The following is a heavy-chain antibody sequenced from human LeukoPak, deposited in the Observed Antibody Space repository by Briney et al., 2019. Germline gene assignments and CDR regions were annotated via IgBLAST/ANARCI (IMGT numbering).Heavy chain of an antibody. CDR3: AKKKGGAAAGSFDY. J-gene: IGHJ4*02. CDR1: GFTFDDYA. Sequence: GGSLRLSCAASGFTFDDYAMHWVRQAPGKGLEWVAFIWSDGSNEYYTDSVKGRFTISRDNSKNTLYLQMNSLRAEDTAVYYCAKKKGGAAAGSFDYWGQGTLVTVSS. CDR2: IWSDGSNE. V-gene: IGHV3-30*02. D-gene: IGHD6-13*01.